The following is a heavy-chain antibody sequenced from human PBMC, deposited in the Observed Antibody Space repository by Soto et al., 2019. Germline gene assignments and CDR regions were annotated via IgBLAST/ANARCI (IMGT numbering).Heavy chain of an antibody. CDR3: ARVQLGAAYVLASGRMFDL. CDR2: LHFRGTT. CDR1: GGPSEMEDT. J-gene: IGHJ5*02. V-gene: IGHV4-30-4*01. Sequence: LQGPPQGLVKLSQPLPLPSGVSGGPSEMEDTNGSWSPQPPGKGLRGFGFLHFRGTTYYNPSLRSRSDLSLDMSKNQFFLTLQSVTDADEAIYYCARVQLGAAYVLASGRMFDLWSQGTLVAVSS. D-gene: IGHD3-16*01.